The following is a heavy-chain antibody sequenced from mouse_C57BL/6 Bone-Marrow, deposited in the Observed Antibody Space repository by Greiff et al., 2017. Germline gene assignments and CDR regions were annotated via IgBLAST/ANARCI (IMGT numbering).Heavy chain of an antibody. CDR3: AATVVAYFDV. CDR1: GYTFTSYG. Sequence: VQLQESGAELARPGASVKLSCKASGYTFTSYGISWVKQSTGQGLEWIGEIYPRSGNTYYYEKFKGKATLTADKTSSTAYMELRSLTSEDSAVYFCAATVVAYFDVWGTGTTVTVSS. CDR2: IYPRSGNT. D-gene: IGHD1-1*01. V-gene: IGHV1-81*01. J-gene: IGHJ1*03.